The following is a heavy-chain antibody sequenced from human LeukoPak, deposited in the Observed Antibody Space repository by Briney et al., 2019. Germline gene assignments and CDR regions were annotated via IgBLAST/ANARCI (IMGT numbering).Heavy chain of an antibody. CDR2: IHSSGST. Sequence: SETLSLTCSVSDGSISSYYWSWIRQPPGKGLEWIGYIHSSGSTHYNPSHKSRVSISADTSKNQFSLNLTSVTAADTAVYYCARLGNSGYKGGGMDVWGPGTTVTVSS. J-gene: IGHJ6*02. CDR1: DGSISSYY. V-gene: IGHV4-4*09. D-gene: IGHD5-12*01. CDR3: ARLGNSGYKGGGMDV.